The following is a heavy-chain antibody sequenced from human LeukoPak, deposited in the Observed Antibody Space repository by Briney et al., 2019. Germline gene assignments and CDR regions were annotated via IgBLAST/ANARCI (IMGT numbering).Heavy chain of an antibody. CDR3: ARGTVRRYDSSRYYSGYFDY. V-gene: IGHV4-34*01. J-gene: IGHJ4*02. CDR2: INHSGST. CDR1: GGSFSGYY. D-gene: IGHD3-22*01. Sequence: PSETLSLTCAVYGGSFSGYYWSWIRQPPGKGLEWIGEINHSGSTNYNPSLKSRVTISVDTSKNQFSLKLSSVTAADTAVYYCARGTVRRYDSSRYYSGYFDYWGQGTLVTVSS.